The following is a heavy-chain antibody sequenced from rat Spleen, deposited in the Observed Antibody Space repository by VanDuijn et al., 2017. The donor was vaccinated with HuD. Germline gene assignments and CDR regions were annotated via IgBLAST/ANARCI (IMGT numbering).Heavy chain of an antibody. V-gene: IGHV2-45*01. Sequence: QVQLMESGPGLVQPSETLSLTCTVSGFSLTSYNVHWVRQSPGKGLEWMGVMWSGGSTDYNSALKSRLSISRATPKNQVFLKMNSLQSEDTTTYNCARDPKGLRSGVMDAWGQGASVTVSS. J-gene: IGHJ4*01. CDR2: MWSGGST. CDR1: GFSLTSYN. CDR3: ARDPKGLRSGVMDA. D-gene: IGHD1-6*01.